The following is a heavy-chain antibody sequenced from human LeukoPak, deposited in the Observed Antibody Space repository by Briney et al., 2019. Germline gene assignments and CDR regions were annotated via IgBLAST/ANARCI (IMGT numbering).Heavy chain of an antibody. D-gene: IGHD3-3*01. Sequence: GGSLRLSCAASGFTFSDYYMSWIRQAPGKGLEWVSYISSSGSTIYYADSVKGRFTISRDNAKNSLYLQMNSLRAEDTAVYYCAREDYDFWSGPWAFDIWGQGTMVTVSS. J-gene: IGHJ3*02. CDR2: ISSSGSTI. CDR1: GFTFSDYY. CDR3: AREDYDFWSGPWAFDI. V-gene: IGHV3-11*04.